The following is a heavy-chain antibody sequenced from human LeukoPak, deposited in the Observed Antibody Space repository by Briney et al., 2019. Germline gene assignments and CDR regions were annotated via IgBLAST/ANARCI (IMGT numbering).Heavy chain of an antibody. J-gene: IGHJ4*02. Sequence: PGGSLRLSCAASGFTVSSNYMSWVRQAPGKGLEWGSVIYSGGSTYYAESVKGRFNISRDNSKNTLYLQMNSLRAEDTAVYYCARDSRTTGTTSGYFDYWGQGTLVTVSS. CDR3: ARDSRTTGTTSGYFDY. CDR1: GFTVSSNY. D-gene: IGHD1-1*01. CDR2: IYSGGST. V-gene: IGHV3-53*01.